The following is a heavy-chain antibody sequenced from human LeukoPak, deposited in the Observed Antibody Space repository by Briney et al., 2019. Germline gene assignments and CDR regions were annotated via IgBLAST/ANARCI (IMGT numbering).Heavy chain of an antibody. D-gene: IGHD5-24*01. Sequence: SGGSLRLSCAASGFTFDDYAMHWVRQAPGKGLEWVSLISGDGGSTYYADSVKGRFTISRDNSKNSLYLQMNSLRTEDTALYYCATLGRRDGYKSFDYWGQGTLVTVSS. CDR1: GFTFDDYA. V-gene: IGHV3-43*02. CDR2: ISGDGGST. CDR3: ATLGRRDGYKSFDY. J-gene: IGHJ4*02.